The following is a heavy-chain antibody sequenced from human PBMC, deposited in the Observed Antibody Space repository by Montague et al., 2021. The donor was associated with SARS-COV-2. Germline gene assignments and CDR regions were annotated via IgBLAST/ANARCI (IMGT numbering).Heavy chain of an antibody. Sequence: SLRLSCSASGFTFGTSWMHWVRQAPGKGLVWVSRINSDGSTTTYADSVKGRFTISRDNAKNTVYLQMNSLRDEDTAVYYCAGSPQYFGYWGQGTLVTVST. CDR2: INSDGSTT. J-gene: IGHJ4*02. CDR3: AGSPQYFGY. V-gene: IGHV3-74*01. D-gene: IGHD3-10*01. CDR1: GFTFGTSW.